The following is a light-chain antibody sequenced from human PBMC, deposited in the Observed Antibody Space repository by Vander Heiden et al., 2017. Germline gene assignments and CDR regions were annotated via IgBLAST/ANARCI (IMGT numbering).Light chain of an antibody. Sequence: EIVLTQSPLPLPVTPGEPASISCRSSQRLLSSTGNTFVDWYLQKPGQSPQLLIYLVSNRASGVRDRCSGSGSGTDFTLRISRVEAEDVGVYYCRQPLHTPWTFGQGTKVEIK. CDR3: RQPLHTPWT. V-gene: IGKV2-28*01. CDR1: QRLLSSTGNTF. J-gene: IGKJ1*01. CDR2: LVS.